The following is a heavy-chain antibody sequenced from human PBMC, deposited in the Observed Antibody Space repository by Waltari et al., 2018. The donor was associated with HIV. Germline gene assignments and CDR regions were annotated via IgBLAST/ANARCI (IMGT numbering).Heavy chain of an antibody. Sequence: QVQLVQSGAEVRKPGASVKVSCKASGYTFTGYYLHWVRQAPGQGLEWMGRINPNRGGTNYAQKFQARVTMTRDTSIGAAYMELSSLRPNDTVVYYCARVTTVTGDSYFYYGMDVWGQGTTVTVSS. V-gene: IGHV1-2*05. CDR3: ARVTTVTGDSYFYYGMDV. J-gene: IGHJ6*02. CDR2: INPNRGGT. D-gene: IGHD4-17*01. CDR1: GYTFTGYY.